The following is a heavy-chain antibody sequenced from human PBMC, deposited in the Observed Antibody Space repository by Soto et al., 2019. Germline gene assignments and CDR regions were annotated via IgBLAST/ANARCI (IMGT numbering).Heavy chain of an antibody. Sequence: QMQLVESGGGVVQPGRSLRLSCAASGFTFRSYGIHWVRQAPGKGLEWVALIWFDGSKKYYVDSVKGRFAVSRDNSKNTLYLKINSLRVKDTAVYYCARDRLVPYGYGMAVWAKGTTVPVSS. CDR3: ARDRLVPYGYGMAV. V-gene: IGHV3-33*01. J-gene: IGHJ6*04. CDR2: IWFDGSKK. D-gene: IGHD4-17*01. CDR1: GFTFRSYG.